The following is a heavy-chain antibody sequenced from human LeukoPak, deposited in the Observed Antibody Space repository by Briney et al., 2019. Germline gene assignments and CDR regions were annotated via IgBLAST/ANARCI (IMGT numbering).Heavy chain of an antibody. CDR2: IYSGGST. CDR3: ARESGSYYGFDY. J-gene: IGHJ4*02. V-gene: IGHV3-66*01. CDR1: GFTVSSNY. Sequence: GGSLRVSCAASGFTVSSNYMSWVRQALGKGLEWVSVIYSGGSTYYADSVKGRFTISRDNSKNTLYLQMNSLRAEDTAVYYCARESGSYYGFDYWGQGTLVTVSS. D-gene: IGHD1-26*01.